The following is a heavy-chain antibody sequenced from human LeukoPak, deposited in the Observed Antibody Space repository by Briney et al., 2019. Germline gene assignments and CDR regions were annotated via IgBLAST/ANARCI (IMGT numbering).Heavy chain of an antibody. D-gene: IGHD4-17*01. CDR3: AKDYGIGDYYYGMDV. V-gene: IGHV3-64D*06. Sequence: PGGSLRLSCSASGFTFSSYAMHWVRQAPGKGLEYVSAISSNGGSTYYADSVKGRFTISRDNSKNTLYLQMSSLRAEDTAVYYCAKDYGIGDYYYGMDVWGQGTTVTVSS. CDR2: ISSNGGST. J-gene: IGHJ6*02. CDR1: GFTFSSYA.